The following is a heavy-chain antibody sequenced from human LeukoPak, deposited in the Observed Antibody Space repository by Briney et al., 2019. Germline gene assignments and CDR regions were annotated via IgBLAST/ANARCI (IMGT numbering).Heavy chain of an antibody. V-gene: IGHV1-2*04. CDR3: ARGPYCSGGSCYPRWYYGMDV. CDR1: GYTFTSYG. D-gene: IGHD2-15*01. J-gene: IGHJ6*02. CDR2: INPNSGGT. Sequence: ASVKVSCKASGYTFTSYGISWVRQAPGQGLEWMGWINPNSGGTNYAQKFQGWVTMTRDTSISTAYMELSRLRSDDTAVYYCARGPYCSGGSCYPRWYYGMDVWGQGTTVTVSS.